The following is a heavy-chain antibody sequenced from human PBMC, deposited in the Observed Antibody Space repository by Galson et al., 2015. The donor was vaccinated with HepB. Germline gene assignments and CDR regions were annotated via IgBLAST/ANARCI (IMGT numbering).Heavy chain of an antibody. J-gene: IGHJ4*02. D-gene: IGHD1-7*01. Sequence: SLRLSCAASGFTFSSYAMSWVRQAPGKGLEWVSAISGSGGSTYYVDSVKGRFTISRDNSKNTLYLQMNSLRAEDTAVYYCAKGHLIGSTGFDYWGQGTLVTVSS. CDR1: GFTFSSYA. CDR3: AKGHLIGSTGFDY. CDR2: ISGSGGST. V-gene: IGHV3-23*01.